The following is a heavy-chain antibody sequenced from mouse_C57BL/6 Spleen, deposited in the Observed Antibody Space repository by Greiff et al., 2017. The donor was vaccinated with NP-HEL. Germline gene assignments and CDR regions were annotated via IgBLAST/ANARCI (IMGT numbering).Heavy chain of an antibody. CDR2: IDPSDSYT. J-gene: IGHJ1*03. CDR1: GYTFTSYW. CDR3: ARGEATMITRYFDV. Sequence: QVQLQQPGAELVRPGTSVKLSCKASGYTFTSYWMHWVKQRPGQGLEWIGVIDPSDSYTNYNQKFKGKATLTVDTSSSTAYMQLSSLTSEDSAVYYCARGEATMITRYFDVWGTGTTVTVSS. V-gene: IGHV1-59*01. D-gene: IGHD2-4*01.